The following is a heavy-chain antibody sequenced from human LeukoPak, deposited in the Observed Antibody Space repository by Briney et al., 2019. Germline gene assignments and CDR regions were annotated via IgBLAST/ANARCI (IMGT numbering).Heavy chain of an antibody. V-gene: IGHV3-30-3*01. D-gene: IGHD2-2*01. CDR2: ISYDGSNK. CDR3: ARECRTKVPAALCYFDY. Sequence: GGSLRLSCAASGFTFSSYWMSWVRQAPGKGLEWVAVISYDGSNKYYADSVKGRFTISRDNSKNTLYLQMNSLRAEDTAVYYCARECRTKVPAALCYFDYWGQGTLVTVSS. J-gene: IGHJ4*02. CDR1: GFTFSSYW.